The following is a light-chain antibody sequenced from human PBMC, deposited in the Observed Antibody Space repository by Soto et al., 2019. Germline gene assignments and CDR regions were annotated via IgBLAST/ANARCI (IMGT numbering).Light chain of an antibody. CDR2: SNN. CDR3: AAWDDSLNGFYV. CDR1: SSNIGSNT. Sequence: QSVLTQPPSVSGAPGQRVTISCTGRSSNIGSNTVNWYQQLPGTAPRLLIYSNNQRPSGVPDRFSGSKSGTSASLAISGLQSEDEADYYCAAWDDSLNGFYVFGTGTKVTV. J-gene: IGLJ1*01. V-gene: IGLV1-44*01.